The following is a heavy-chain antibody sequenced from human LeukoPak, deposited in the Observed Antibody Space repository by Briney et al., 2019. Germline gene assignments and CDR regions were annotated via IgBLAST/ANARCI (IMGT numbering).Heavy chain of an antibody. D-gene: IGHD3-3*01. CDR2: ISYDGSNK. CDR3: ARDGTDFWSGYYSSHGMDV. CDR1: GFTFSSYA. Sequence: GGSLRLSCAASGFTFSSYAMHWVRQAPGKGLEWVAVISYDGSNKYYADSVKGRFTISRDNSKNTLYLQMNSLRAEDTAVYYCARDGTDFWSGYYSSHGMDVWGQGTTVTVSS. V-gene: IGHV3-30*04. J-gene: IGHJ6*02.